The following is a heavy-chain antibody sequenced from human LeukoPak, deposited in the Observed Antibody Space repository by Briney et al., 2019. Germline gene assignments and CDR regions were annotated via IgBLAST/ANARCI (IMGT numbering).Heavy chain of an antibody. J-gene: IGHJ5*02. Sequence: PGGSLRLSCAASGFTFSSYGMHWVRQAPGKGLEWVAFIRYDGSNKYYADSVKGRFTIARDNSKNTLYLQMNSLRTEDTAVYYCARDIVVVPARTDRNWFDPWGQGTLVTVSS. CDR1: GFTFSSYG. CDR2: IRYDGSNK. V-gene: IGHV3-30*02. D-gene: IGHD2-2*01. CDR3: ARDIVVVPARTDRNWFDP.